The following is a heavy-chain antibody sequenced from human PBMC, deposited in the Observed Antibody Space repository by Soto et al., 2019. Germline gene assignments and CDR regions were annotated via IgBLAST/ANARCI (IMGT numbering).Heavy chain of an antibody. Sequence: QVQLVESGGGVVQPGKSLRLSCAGSGFTFSSYGMDWVRQAPGKGLEWVAVISYDGSNKYYADSVKGRFTISRDNSKNTLYLPMSSRRADDTAVYYCAKDRMGAGVRGYFDYWGQGTLVTVSS. D-gene: IGHD3-10*01. CDR3: AKDRMGAGVRGYFDY. CDR1: GFTFSSYG. J-gene: IGHJ4*02. V-gene: IGHV3-30*18. CDR2: ISYDGSNK.